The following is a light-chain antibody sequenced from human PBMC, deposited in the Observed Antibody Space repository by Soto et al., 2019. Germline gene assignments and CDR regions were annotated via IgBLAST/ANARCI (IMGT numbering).Light chain of an antibody. J-gene: IGKJ1*01. Sequence: DIPMTQSPSTMSGSVGDRVTLTCRASQTISSWLAWYQQKPVKDPKLLIYKASTVKSGVPSRFSGSGSGTEFTLTISSLQPDDFATYFCQHYNSYSEAFGQGTKVDI. CDR3: QHYNSYSEA. CDR1: QTISSW. V-gene: IGKV1-5*03. CDR2: KAS.